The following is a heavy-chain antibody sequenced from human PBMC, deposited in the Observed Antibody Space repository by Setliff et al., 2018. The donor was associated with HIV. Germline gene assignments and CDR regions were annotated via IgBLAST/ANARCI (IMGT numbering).Heavy chain of an antibody. J-gene: IGHJ6*03. CDR3: AREARYQDRYYYYMDV. D-gene: IGHD1-20*01. V-gene: IGHV1-2*02. Sequence: ASVKVSCKASGYRFTGDYIHWVRQAPGQGLEWVGWVNPISGVTNDAQKFQGRVTMTRDTSISTAYMELTSLRLDDTAIYYCAREARYQDRYYYYMDVWGKGTTVTVSS. CDR2: VNPISGVT. CDR1: GYRFTGDY.